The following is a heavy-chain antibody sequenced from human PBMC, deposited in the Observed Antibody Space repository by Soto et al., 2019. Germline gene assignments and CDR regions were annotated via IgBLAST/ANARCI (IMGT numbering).Heavy chain of an antibody. D-gene: IGHD2-2*01. CDR2: IIPIFGTA. J-gene: IGHJ6*02. CDR3: ARHVLAAGYYYGMDV. Sequence: QVQLVQSGAEVKKPGSSVKVSCKASGGTFSSYAISWVRQAPGQGLEWMGGIIPIFGTANYAQNFQGRVTIPAAESTSTADMELSILRSEYTAVYYCARHVLAAGYYYGMDVCGQGTTVTVSS. CDR1: GGTFSSYA. V-gene: IGHV1-69*12.